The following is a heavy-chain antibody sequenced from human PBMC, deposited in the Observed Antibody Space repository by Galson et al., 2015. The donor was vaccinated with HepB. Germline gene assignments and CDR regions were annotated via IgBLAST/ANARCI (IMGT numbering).Heavy chain of an antibody. J-gene: IGHJ3*02. CDR3: ARGLSDDSSLGPRAFDI. Sequence: SVKVSCKASGYTFTSYYMHWVRQAPGQGLEWMGIINPSGGSTSYAQKFQGRVTMTRDTSTSTVYMELSSLRSEDTAVYYCARGLSDDSSLGPRAFDIWGQGTMVTVSS. CDR1: GYTFTSYY. CDR2: INPSGGST. D-gene: IGHD3-22*01. V-gene: IGHV1-46*01.